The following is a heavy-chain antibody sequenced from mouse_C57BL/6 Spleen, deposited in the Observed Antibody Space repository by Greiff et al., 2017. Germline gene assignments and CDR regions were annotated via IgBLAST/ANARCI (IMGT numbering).Heavy chain of an antibody. J-gene: IGHJ4*01. CDR2: ISSGGSYT. CDR3: ARELSY. CDR1: GFTFSSYG. V-gene: IGHV5-6*01. Sequence: EVQGVESGGDLVKPGGSLKLSCAASGFTFSSYGMSWVRQTPDKRLEWVATISSGGSYTYYPDSVKGRFTISRDNAKNTLYLQMSSLKSEDTAMYYCARELSYWGQGTSVTVSS.